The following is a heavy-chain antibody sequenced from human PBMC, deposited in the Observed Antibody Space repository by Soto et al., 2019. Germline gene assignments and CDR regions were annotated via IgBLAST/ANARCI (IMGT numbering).Heavy chain of an antibody. CDR3: PRLREENWFDP. CDR2: IDWDDDK. Sequence: SGPTLVNPTQTLTLTCTFSGFSLSTSGMRVSWIRQPPGKALEWLARIDWDDDKFYSTSLKTRLTISKDTSKNQVVLTMTNMDPVDTATYYCPRLREENWFDPWGQGTLVTVSS. J-gene: IGHJ5*02. V-gene: IGHV2-70*04. CDR1: GFSLSTSGMR.